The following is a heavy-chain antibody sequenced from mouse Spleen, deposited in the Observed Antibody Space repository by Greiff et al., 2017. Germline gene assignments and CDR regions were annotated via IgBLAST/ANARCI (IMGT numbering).Heavy chain of an antibody. Sequence: QVQLKQSGPGLVQPSQSLSITCTVSGFSLTSYGVPWVRQSPGKGLEWLGVIWRGGSTDYNAAFMSRLSITKDNSKSQVFFKMNSLQADDTAIYYCAKNSDGYYVDYYAMDYWGQGTSVTVSS. V-gene: IGHV2-5*01. J-gene: IGHJ4*01. CDR2: IWRGGST. CDR3: AKNSDGYYVDYYAMDY. CDR1: GFSLTSYG. D-gene: IGHD2-3*01.